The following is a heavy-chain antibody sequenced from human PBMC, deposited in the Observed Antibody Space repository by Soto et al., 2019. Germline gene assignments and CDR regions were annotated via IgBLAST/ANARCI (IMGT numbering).Heavy chain of an antibody. CDR1: GGSLSGYY. V-gene: IGHV4-34*01. Sequence: SETLSLTCAVYGGSLSGYYWSWIRQPPGKALEWIGEFNHSGDTNSNPSLKSRVTISADTSKNQVFLNLSSVTAADTAMYYCARHHVRGRTIAGAAEFWGQGTLVNVS. CDR2: FNHSGDT. CDR3: ARHHVRGRTIAGAAEF. J-gene: IGHJ4*02. D-gene: IGHD1-26*01.